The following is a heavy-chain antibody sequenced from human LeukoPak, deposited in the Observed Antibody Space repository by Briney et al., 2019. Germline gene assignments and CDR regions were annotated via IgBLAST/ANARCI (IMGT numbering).Heavy chain of an antibody. J-gene: IGHJ4*02. V-gene: IGHV4-39*07. Sequence: RPSETLSLTCTVSGGSISSSSYYWGWIRQPPGKGLEWIGEINHSGSTNYNPSLKSRVTISVDTSKNQFSLKLSSVTAADTAVYYCARGGFVKYVWGSYRSRTVPLDYWGQGTLVTVSS. CDR2: INHSGST. CDR3: ARGGFVKYVWGSYRSRTVPLDY. CDR1: GGSISSSSYY. D-gene: IGHD3-16*02.